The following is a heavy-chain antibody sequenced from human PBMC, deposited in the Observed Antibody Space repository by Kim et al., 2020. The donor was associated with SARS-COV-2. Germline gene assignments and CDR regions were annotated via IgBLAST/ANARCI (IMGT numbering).Heavy chain of an antibody. V-gene: IGHV3-11*05. J-gene: IGHJ3*02. CDR2: ISSSSSYT. CDR1: GFTFSDYY. CDR3: ARAEYSSGWYYAFDI. D-gene: IGHD6-19*01. Sequence: GGSLRLSCAASGFTFSDYYMSWIRQAPGKGLEWVSYISSSSSYTNYADSVKGRFTISRDNAKNSLYLQMNSLRAEDTAVYYCARAEYSSGWYYAFDIWGQGKMVTVSS.